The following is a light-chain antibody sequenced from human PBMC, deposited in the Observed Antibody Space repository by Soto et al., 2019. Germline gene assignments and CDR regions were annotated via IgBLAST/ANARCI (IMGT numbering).Light chain of an antibody. Sequence: QSVLTQPPSVSGAPGQRVTISCTGSSYNIGAGFDVYWHQQLPGTAPKLLINGNNNRPSGVPDRFSGSKSGTSASLAISGLQAEDEADYYCQSYDSSLRGSVFGGGTKLTVL. CDR3: QSYDSSLRGSV. V-gene: IGLV1-40*01. CDR1: SYNIGAGFD. J-gene: IGLJ2*01. CDR2: GNN.